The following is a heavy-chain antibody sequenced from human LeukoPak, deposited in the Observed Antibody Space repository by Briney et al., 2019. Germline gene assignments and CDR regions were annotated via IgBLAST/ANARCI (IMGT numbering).Heavy chain of an antibody. CDR3: ARVNCSGGSCYHDY. D-gene: IGHD2-15*01. V-gene: IGHV3-33*01. J-gene: IGHJ4*02. Sequence: GGSLRLSCAASGFTFSSYGMHWVRQVPGKGLEWVAVIWYDGSNKYYADSVKGRFTISRDNSKNTLYLQMNSLRAEDTAVYYCARVNCSGGSCYHDYWGQGTLVTVSS. CDR2: IWYDGSNK. CDR1: GFTFSSYG.